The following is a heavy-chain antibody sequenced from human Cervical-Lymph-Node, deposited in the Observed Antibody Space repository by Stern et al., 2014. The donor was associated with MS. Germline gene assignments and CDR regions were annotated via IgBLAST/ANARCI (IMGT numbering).Heavy chain of an antibody. V-gene: IGHV3-33*01. Sequence: QVQLVQSGGGVVQPGRSLRLSCAASGFTFSSYGMHWVRQAPGKGLEWVAVIWYDGSNKYYADSVKGRFTISRDNSKNTLYLQMNSLRAEDTAVYYCARDPNISSRDGMGWFDPWGQGTLVTVSS. CDR3: ARDPNISSRDGMGWFDP. CDR1: GFTFSSYG. CDR2: IWYDGSNK. D-gene: IGHD3-3*02. J-gene: IGHJ5*02.